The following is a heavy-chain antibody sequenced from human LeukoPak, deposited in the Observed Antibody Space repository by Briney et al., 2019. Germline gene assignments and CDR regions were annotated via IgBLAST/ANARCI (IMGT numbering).Heavy chain of an antibody. V-gene: IGHV3-23*01. D-gene: IGHD6-13*01. Sequence: SLRLSCAASGFTFSNYAMSWVRQAPGKGLEWVSLIGGSGNNIYYADSVKGRFTISRDNPKNTLYLQMNSLRAEGTAVYYCARGSTSTWYDYWGQGILVTVSS. CDR2: IGGSGNNI. J-gene: IGHJ4*02. CDR1: GFTFSNYA. CDR3: ARGSTSTWYDY.